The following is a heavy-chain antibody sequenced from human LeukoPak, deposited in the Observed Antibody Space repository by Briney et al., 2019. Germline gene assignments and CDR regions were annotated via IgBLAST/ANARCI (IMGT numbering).Heavy chain of an antibody. Sequence: GGCLRLSCAASGFTFSSYGTHWVRQAPGKGLEWVAVISYDGSNKYYADSVKGRFTISRDNSKNTLYLQMNSLRAEDTAVYYCAKAAILTRTYYFDYWGLGTLVTVSS. CDR1: GFTFSSYG. CDR2: ISYDGSNK. J-gene: IGHJ4*02. D-gene: IGHD3-9*01. V-gene: IGHV3-30*18. CDR3: AKAAILTRTYYFDY.